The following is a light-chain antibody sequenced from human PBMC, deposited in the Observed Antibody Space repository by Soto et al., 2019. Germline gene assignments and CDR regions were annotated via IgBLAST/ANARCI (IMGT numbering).Light chain of an antibody. CDR2: DVT. CDR1: SSNVGGYNY. J-gene: IGLJ1*01. V-gene: IGLV2-11*01. Sequence: QSALTQPRSVSGSPGQPVTISCTGTSSNVGGYNYVSWYQQHPGKAPKLMISDVTNRPSGVPDRFSGSKSGNTASLTISGLQPEDEADYYCCSYAGTYIHYVFGSGTKVTVL. CDR3: CSYAGTYIHYV.